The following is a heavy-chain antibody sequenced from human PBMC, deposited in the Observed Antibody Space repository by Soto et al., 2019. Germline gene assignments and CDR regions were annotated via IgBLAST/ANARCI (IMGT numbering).Heavy chain of an antibody. V-gene: IGHV4-61*05. Sequence: SETLSLTCTVSGGSISSSSYYWGWIRQPPGKGLEWIGYFYYTGSTNYNPSLKSRVTISIDASKNQFSLRLSSVTAADTAVYYCARSMHYSDGSNYSPFDYWGQGTLVTV. J-gene: IGHJ4*02. CDR1: GGSISSSSYY. CDR2: FYYTGST. D-gene: IGHD3-22*01. CDR3: ARSMHYSDGSNYSPFDY.